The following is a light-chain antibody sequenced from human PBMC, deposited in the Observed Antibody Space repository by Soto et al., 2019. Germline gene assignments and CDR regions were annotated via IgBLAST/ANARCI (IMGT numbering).Light chain of an antibody. CDR2: WVS. CDR1: QSVLYSSNNKNY. V-gene: IGKV4-1*01. CDR3: QQYYITPPWT. Sequence: DIVMTQSPDSLAVSLGERATINCKSSQSVLYSSNNKNYLAWYQQKPGQPPKLLIYWVSTRESGVPDRFSGSGSGTDFTLTINSLQAEDVAVYYCQQYYITPPWTFGQGTKVEIK. J-gene: IGKJ1*01.